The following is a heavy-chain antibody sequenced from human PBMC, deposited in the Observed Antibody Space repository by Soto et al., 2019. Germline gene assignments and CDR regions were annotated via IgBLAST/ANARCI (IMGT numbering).Heavy chain of an antibody. CDR1: GYTFTSYD. CDR2: MNPNSANT. CDR3: AREGVRGMDV. J-gene: IGHJ6*02. Sequence: QVQLVQSGAEVKKPGASVKVSCKASGYTFTSYDINWARQATGQGLEWVGWMNPNSANTVYAQKFQGRVSTTGNTSVHTAYSELSMLTSGGTSGYYAAREGVRGMDVWGQGTMVTVSS. D-gene: IGHD3-16*01. V-gene: IGHV1-8*01.